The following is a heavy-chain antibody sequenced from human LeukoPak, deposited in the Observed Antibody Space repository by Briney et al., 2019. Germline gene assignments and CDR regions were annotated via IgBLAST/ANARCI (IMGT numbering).Heavy chain of an antibody. CDR2: FDPEDGET. CDR3: ATDGFPLTTVTLFNY. D-gene: IGHD4-17*01. Sequence: ASVKVSYKVSGYTLTELSMHWVRRAPGKGLEWMGGFDPEDGETIYAQKFQGRVTMTEDTSTDTAYMELSSLRSEDTAVYYCATDGFPLTTVTLFNYWGQGTLVTVSS. V-gene: IGHV1-24*01. J-gene: IGHJ4*02. CDR1: GYTLTELS.